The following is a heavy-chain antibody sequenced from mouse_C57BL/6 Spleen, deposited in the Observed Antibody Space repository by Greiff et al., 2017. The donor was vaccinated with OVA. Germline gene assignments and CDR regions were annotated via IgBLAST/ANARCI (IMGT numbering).Heavy chain of an antibody. CDR1: GYSITSGYY. Sequence: DVQLQESGPGLVKPSQSLSLTCSVTGYSITSGYYWNWIRQFPGNKLEWMGYISYDGSNNYNPSLKNRISITRDTSKNQFFLKLNSVTTEDTATYYCADYDYDGAWYFDVWGTGTTVTVSS. D-gene: IGHD2-4*01. CDR3: ADYDYDGAWYFDV. CDR2: ISYDGSN. V-gene: IGHV3-6*01. J-gene: IGHJ1*03.